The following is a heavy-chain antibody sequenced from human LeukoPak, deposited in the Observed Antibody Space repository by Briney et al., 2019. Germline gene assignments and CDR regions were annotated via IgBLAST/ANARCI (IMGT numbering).Heavy chain of an antibody. J-gene: IGHJ4*02. D-gene: IGHD3-22*01. CDR1: GGSFSGYY. CDR3: ARRIPYYYDSSGYYPPFDY. V-gene: IGHV4-34*01. CDR2: INHSGST. Sequence: SSETLSLTCAVYGGSFSGYYWSWIRQPPGKGLEWIGEINHSGSTNYNPSLKSRVTISVDTSKNQFSLKLSSVTAADTAVYYCARRIPYYYDSSGYYPPFDYWGQGTLVTVSS.